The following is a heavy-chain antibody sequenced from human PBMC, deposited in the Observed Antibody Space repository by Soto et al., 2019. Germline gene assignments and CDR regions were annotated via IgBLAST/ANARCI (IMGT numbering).Heavy chain of an antibody. CDR3: AKLLNGVTALDY. V-gene: IGHV3-7*02. CDR2: IKQDGSEK. Sequence: SLRLSCAASGFTFSSYWMSWVRQAPGKGLEWVANIKQDGSEKYYVDSVKGRFTISRDNTKNSLYLQTNSLRAEDTAMYFCAKLLNGVTALDYWGQGTLVTVSS. CDR1: GFTFSSYW. D-gene: IGHD2-21*02. J-gene: IGHJ4*02.